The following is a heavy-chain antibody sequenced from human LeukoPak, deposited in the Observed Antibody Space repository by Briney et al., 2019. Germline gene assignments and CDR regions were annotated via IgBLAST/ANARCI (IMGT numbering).Heavy chain of an antibody. CDR2: IIPIFGTA. D-gene: IGHD5-24*01. V-gene: IGHV1-69*01. CDR3: ARDRGPTRYDGSYLNCFDP. Sequence: GSSVKVSCKASGGTFSSYAISWVRQAPGQGLEWMGGIIPIFGTANYAQKFQGRVTITADESTSTAYMELSSLRSEDTAVYYCARDRGPTRYDGSYLNCFDPWGQGTLVTVSS. J-gene: IGHJ5*02. CDR1: GGTFSSYA.